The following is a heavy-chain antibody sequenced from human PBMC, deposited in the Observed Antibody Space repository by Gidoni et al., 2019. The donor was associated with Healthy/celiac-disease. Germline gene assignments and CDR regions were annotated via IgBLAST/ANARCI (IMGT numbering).Heavy chain of an antibody. CDR2: ISYDGSNK. V-gene: IGHV3-30-3*01. J-gene: IGHJ4*02. D-gene: IGHD3-3*01. Sequence: QGQLVEFGGGVVQPGRSLRPPCSAAGFPFSSYAMHWVRQAPGKGLEWVAVISYDGSNKYYADSVKGRFTISRDNSKNTLYLQMNSLRAEDTAVYYCARDRVLQWLFDYWGQGTLVTVSS. CDR1: GFPFSSYA. CDR3: ARDRVLQWLFDY.